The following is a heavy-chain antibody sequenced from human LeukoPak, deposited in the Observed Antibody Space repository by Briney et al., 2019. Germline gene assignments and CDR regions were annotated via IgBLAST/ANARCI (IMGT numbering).Heavy chain of an antibody. D-gene: IGHD4-23*01. V-gene: IGHV3-48*02. J-gene: IGHJ4*02. CDR1: GFTFITYN. Sequence: GGSLRLSCAASGFTFITYNMHWVRQAPGKGLEWTSYISSSSNFIKYADSVKGRFSISRDDAQNSLYLQMNSLRDEDMAVYYCARGRGADYGGNSGYLDYWGQGTLVTVSS. CDR2: ISSSSNFI. CDR3: ARGRGADYGGNSGYLDY.